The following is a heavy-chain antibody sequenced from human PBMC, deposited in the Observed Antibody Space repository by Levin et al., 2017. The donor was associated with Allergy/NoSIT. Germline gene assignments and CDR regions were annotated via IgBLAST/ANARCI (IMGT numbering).Heavy chain of an antibody. D-gene: IGHD6-19*01. J-gene: IGHJ4*02. Sequence: GGSLRLSCAASGFTLSNAWMSWVRQAPGKGLEWVGRIKSKIDGGATDYAAPVKGRFTISRDDSKNTLYLQMNSLKTEDTAVYYCTTVSPIAVAGGLRWGQGTLVTVSS. CDR1: GFTLSNAW. CDR2: IKSKIDGGAT. V-gene: IGHV3-15*01. CDR3: TTVSPIAVAGGLR.